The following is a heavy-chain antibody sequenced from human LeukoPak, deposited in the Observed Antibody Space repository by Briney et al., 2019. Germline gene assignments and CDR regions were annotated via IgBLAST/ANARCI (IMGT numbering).Heavy chain of an antibody. CDR1: GGTFSSYT. D-gene: IGHD3-10*01. Sequence: SVKVSCKASGGTFSSYTISWVRQAPGQGLEWMGRIIPILGTANYAQKFQGRVTITADKSTSTAYMELSSLRSEDTAVYYCARAELNYYFDYWGQGTLVTVSS. V-gene: IGHV1-69*08. J-gene: IGHJ4*02. CDR2: IIPILGTA. CDR3: ARAELNYYFDY.